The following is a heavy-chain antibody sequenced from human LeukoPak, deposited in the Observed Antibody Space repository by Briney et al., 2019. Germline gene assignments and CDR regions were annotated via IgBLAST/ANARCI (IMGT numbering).Heavy chain of an antibody. Sequence: GESLRLSCTASGFTFSSYSMTWVRQAPGKGLEWVSSFTSRSGSIYYADSVKGRFTISRDNAKNSLFLQMNSLRAEDTAVYYCARDYSYYDSSGYYCDYWGQGTLVTVSS. CDR1: GFTFSSYS. CDR3: ARDYSYYDSSGYYCDY. CDR2: FTSRSGSI. V-gene: IGHV3-21*01. J-gene: IGHJ4*02. D-gene: IGHD3-22*01.